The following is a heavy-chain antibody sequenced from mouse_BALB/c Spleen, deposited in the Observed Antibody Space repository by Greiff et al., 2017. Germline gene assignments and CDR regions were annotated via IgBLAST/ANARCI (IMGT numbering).Heavy chain of an antibody. CDR2: INPSTGYT. D-gene: IGHD2-2*01. CDR1: GYTFTSYW. V-gene: IGHV1-7*01. Sequence: QVQLKESGAELAKPGASVKMSCKASGYTFTSYWMHWVKQRPGQGLEWIGYINPSTGYTEYNQKFKDKATLTADKSSSTAYMQLSSLTSEDSAVYYCARWLNYFDYWGQGTTLTVSS. J-gene: IGHJ2*01. CDR3: ARWLNYFDY.